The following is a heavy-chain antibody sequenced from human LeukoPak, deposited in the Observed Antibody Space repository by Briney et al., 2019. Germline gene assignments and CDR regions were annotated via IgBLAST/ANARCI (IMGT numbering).Heavy chain of an antibody. V-gene: IGHV3-30*04. CDR3: ARDLKSSRAYFDY. CDR1: GFTLSSYA. J-gene: IGHJ4*02. CDR2: ISYDGSNK. Sequence: GGSLRLSCAASGFTLSSYAMHWVRQAPGKGLEWVAVISYDGSNKYYADSVKGRFTISRDNSKNTLYLQMNSLRAEDTAVYYCARDLKSSRAYFDYWGQGTLVTVSS.